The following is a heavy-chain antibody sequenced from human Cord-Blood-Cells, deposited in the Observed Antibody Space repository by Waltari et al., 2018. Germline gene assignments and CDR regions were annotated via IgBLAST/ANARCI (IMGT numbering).Heavy chain of an antibody. V-gene: IGHV4-39*01. CDR2: IYYSGST. Sequence: GPGLVKPSETLYLTCTVSGGSISSSSYYWGWIRQPPGKGLEWIGSIYYSGSTYYNPSLKSRVTISVDTSKNQFSLKLSSVTAADTAVYYCAKRFDPVDYYDILSCYYAFDIWGQGTMVTVCS. CDR1: GGSISSSSYY. D-gene: IGHD3-9*01. CDR3: AKRFDPVDYYDILSCYYAFDI. J-gene: IGHJ3*02.